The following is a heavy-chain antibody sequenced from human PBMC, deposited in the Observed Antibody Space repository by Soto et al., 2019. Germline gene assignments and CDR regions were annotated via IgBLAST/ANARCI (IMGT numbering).Heavy chain of an antibody. Sequence: GSLRLSCAASGFTFSSYSMNWVRQAPGKGLEWVSYISSSSSTIYYADSVKGRFTISRDNAKNSLYLQMNSLRAEDTAVYYCARDGTGYYDFWSGFPPYYYMDVWCKGTTVTVSS. J-gene: IGHJ6*03. CDR2: ISSSSSTI. CDR3: ARDGTGYYDFWSGFPPYYYMDV. D-gene: IGHD3-3*01. V-gene: IGHV3-48*01. CDR1: GFTFSSYS.